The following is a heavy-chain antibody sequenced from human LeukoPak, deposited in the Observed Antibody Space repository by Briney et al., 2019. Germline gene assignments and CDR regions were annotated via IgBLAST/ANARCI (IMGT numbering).Heavy chain of an antibody. V-gene: IGHV1-69*01. Sequence: SVKVSCKASGGTFSSYAISWVRQAPGQGLEWMGGIIPIFGTANYAQKFQGRVTITADESTSTAYMALSSLRSEDTAVYYCARVTLYDFWSGYYNWFDPWGQGTLVTVSS. J-gene: IGHJ5*02. CDR2: IIPIFGTA. CDR1: GGTFSSYA. D-gene: IGHD3-3*01. CDR3: ARVTLYDFWSGYYNWFDP.